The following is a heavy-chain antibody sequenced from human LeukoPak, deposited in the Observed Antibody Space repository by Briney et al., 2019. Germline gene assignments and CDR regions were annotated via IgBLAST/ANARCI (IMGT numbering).Heavy chain of an antibody. CDR2: INHSGST. CDR1: GGSFSGYY. CDR3: ARGDSMVRGVDLGWFDP. V-gene: IGHV4-34*01. D-gene: IGHD3-10*01. Sequence: SETLSLTCAVYGGSFSGYYWSWIRQPPVKGLEWIGEINHSGSTNYNPSLKSRVTISVDTSKNQFSLKLSSVTAADTAVYYCARGDSMVRGVDLGWFDPWGQGTLVTVSS. J-gene: IGHJ5*02.